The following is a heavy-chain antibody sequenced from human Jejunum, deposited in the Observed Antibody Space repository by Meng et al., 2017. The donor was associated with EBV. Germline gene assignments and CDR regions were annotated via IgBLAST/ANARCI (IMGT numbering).Heavy chain of an antibody. CDR3: ARTYYYDSSGYAPFDY. CDR1: GGAISSSGYY. D-gene: IGHD3-22*01. Sequence: QLQRQGSGPGLVKPSETLSLTCTVSGGAISSSGYYWGWVRQPPGKGLEWIGTIYYSGSTYYNPSLKSRVTISVDTSKNQFSLKLSSVTAADTAVYYCARTYYYDSSGYAPFDYWSQGTLVTVSS. CDR2: IYYSGST. J-gene: IGHJ4*02. V-gene: IGHV4-39*07.